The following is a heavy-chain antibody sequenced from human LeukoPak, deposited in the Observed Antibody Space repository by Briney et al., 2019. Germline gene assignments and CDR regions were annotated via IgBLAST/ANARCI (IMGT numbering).Heavy chain of an antibody. D-gene: IGHD3-3*01. CDR2: ISAYNGNT. V-gene: IGHV1-18*01. Sequence: GASVKVSCKASGYTFTIYSISWVRQAPGQGLEWMGWISAYNGNTNYAQKLQGRVTMTTDTSTSTAYMELRSLRSDDTAVYYCARGPLDFWSGYPVGDYWGQGTLVTVSS. J-gene: IGHJ4*02. CDR3: ARGPLDFWSGYPVGDY. CDR1: GYTFTIYS.